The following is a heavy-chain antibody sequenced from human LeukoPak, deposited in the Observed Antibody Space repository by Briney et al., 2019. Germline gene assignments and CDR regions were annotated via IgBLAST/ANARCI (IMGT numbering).Heavy chain of an antibody. V-gene: IGHV3-20*04. D-gene: IGHD1-26*01. CDR3: ARERIGGSLDY. CDR2: LNYNGGST. CDR1: GFTFDDYG. J-gene: IGHJ4*02. Sequence: GGSLRLSCAASGFTFDDYGFSWVRQAPGKGLEWVCDLNYNGGSTGYADSVKGRFTVSRDNAKNTLYLQMNSLTADDTALYYCARERIGGSLDYWGEGTLVTVSS.